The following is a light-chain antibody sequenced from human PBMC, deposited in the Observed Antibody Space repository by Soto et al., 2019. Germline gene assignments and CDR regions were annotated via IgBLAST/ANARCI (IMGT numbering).Light chain of an antibody. V-gene: IGLV2-14*01. Sequence: QSALTQPASVSASPGQSITISCIGSYSDVGGYKHVAWYQQYPGKAPKLIIYDATSRPSGISSRFSGSKSGNTASLTISGLKADDEADYYCSSYTSSTTLYVFGTGTKVTVL. J-gene: IGLJ1*01. CDR2: DAT. CDR1: YSDVGGYKH. CDR3: SSYTSSTTLYV.